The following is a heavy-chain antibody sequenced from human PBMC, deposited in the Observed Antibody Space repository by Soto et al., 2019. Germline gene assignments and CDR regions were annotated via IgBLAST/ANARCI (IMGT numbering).Heavy chain of an antibody. J-gene: IGHJ4*02. CDR1: GFTFSNYP. CDR2: ITSGGNT. Sequence: PGGSLRLSCAASGFTFSNYPMNWGRQAPGKGLEWVSGITSGGNTYYADSVKGRFTISRDNSKNTLYLQVNSLRAEDTALYYCAKKTDSSGWDYWGQGTLVTVSS. CDR3: AKKTDSSGWDY. D-gene: IGHD6-19*01. V-gene: IGHV3-23*01.